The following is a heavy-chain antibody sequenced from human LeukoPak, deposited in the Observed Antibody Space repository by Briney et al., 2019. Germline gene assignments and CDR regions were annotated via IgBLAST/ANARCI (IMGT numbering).Heavy chain of an antibody. CDR2: IIPIFGTA. CDR1: GYTFTSYG. Sequence: GASVKVSCKASGYTFTSYGISWVRQAPGQGLEWMGGIIPIFGTANYAQKFRGRVTITADKSTRTAYMELSSLRSEDTAVYYCARDDGGPLDYWGQGTLVTVSS. D-gene: IGHD4-23*01. V-gene: IGHV1-69*06. CDR3: ARDDGGPLDY. J-gene: IGHJ4*02.